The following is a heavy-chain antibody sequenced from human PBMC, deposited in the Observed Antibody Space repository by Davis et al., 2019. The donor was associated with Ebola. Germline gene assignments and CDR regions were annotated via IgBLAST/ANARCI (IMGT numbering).Heavy chain of an antibody. CDR1: GASIDSYY. Sequence: PSETLSLTCTVSGASIDSYYCAWIRQPPGKGLEYIGYTYYNGKPNYNPSLKSRVTILVDTSKNEFSLKMTSVTAADTAVYYCARLPAAGAWFAPWGQGTLVTVSS. CDR2: TYYNGKP. CDR3: ARLPAAGAWFAP. V-gene: IGHV4-59*01. D-gene: IGHD6-13*01. J-gene: IGHJ5*02.